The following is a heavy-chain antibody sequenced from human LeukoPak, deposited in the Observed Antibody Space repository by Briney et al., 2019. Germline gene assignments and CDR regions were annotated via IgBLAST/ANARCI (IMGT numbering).Heavy chain of an antibody. CDR1: GFSFSSYG. V-gene: IGHV3-33*01. Sequence: GGSLRLSCVPSGFSFSSYGMHWVRQAPGKGRGWVAVIWSHGNRRHHADSVEGRFTISRDNSKSILYLQMNNLRAEDTALYYCARDSAADDNDFDVWGQGTMVTVSS. D-gene: IGHD6-25*01. CDR3: ARDSAADDNDFDV. J-gene: IGHJ3*01. CDR2: IWSHGNRR.